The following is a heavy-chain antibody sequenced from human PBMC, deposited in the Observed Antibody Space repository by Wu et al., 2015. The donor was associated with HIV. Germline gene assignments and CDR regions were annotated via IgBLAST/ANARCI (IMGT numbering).Heavy chain of an antibody. D-gene: IGHD3-10*01. Sequence: QVQLVQSGAEVKKPGASVKVSCKASGYTFTTYYIHWVRQAPGQGLQWMGIINPKSGSISYAQRFQGRVTVTRDTSTSTVYMELSSLRSEDTAVYYCARDTPIVVRGTEVYFDLVGPGTLVTVSS. V-gene: IGHV1-46*01. J-gene: IGHJ2*01. CDR3: ARDTPIVVRGTEVYFDL. CDR2: INPKSGSI. CDR1: GYTFTTYY.